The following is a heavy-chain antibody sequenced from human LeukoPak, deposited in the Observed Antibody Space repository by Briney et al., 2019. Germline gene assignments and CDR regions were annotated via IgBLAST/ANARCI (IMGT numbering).Heavy chain of an antibody. D-gene: IGHD3-9*01. CDR2: IYYSGRT. CDR1: GGSISSYS. CDR3: AKAGNYDILTGYGY. Sequence: SETLSLTCTVSGGSISSYSWSWIRQPPGKGLEWIGDIYYSGRTNYNPSLKSRVTISVDTSKNQFSLKLSSVTAADTAVYYRAKAGNYDILTGYGYWGQGTLVTVSS. V-gene: IGHV4-59*01. J-gene: IGHJ4*02.